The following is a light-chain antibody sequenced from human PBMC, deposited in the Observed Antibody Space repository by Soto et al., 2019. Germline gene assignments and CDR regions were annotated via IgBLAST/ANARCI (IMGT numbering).Light chain of an antibody. V-gene: IGKV3-20*01. Sequence: LVLTQSPGTLSLSPGERATLSCRASQSVSSSYLAWYQQKPAQAPRLLIYGASSRATGIPDRFSGSGSGTDFTLTISRLEPEDFAVYYCQQYGSSLTWTFGQGTKGDIK. CDR1: QSVSSSY. J-gene: IGKJ1*01. CDR2: GAS. CDR3: QQYGSSLTWT.